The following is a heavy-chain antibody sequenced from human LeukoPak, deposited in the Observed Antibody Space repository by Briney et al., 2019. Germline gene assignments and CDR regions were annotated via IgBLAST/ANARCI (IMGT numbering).Heavy chain of an antibody. D-gene: IGHD2-8*01. Sequence: GGSLRLSCAVSGFTFSSYEMNWVRQAPGKGLEWVSYISTSGRTIYYADSVKGRFTISRDNAQNSLYLQMNSLRAEDTAVYYCARGLSVYARTLYYFDSWGQGTLVTVSS. CDR3: ARGLSVYARTLYYFDS. CDR1: GFTFSSYE. V-gene: IGHV3-48*03. CDR2: ISTSGRTI. J-gene: IGHJ4*02.